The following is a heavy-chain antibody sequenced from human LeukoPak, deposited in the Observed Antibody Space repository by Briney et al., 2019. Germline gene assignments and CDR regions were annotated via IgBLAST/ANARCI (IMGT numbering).Heavy chain of an antibody. V-gene: IGHV3-30*02. CDR3: ARHLTYAFDY. CDR1: GFSFSTYD. CDR2: IQYDGSNK. D-gene: IGHD4-17*01. Sequence: GGSLRLSCAASGFSFSTYDMHWVRQAPGKGLEWVAYIQYDGSNKYFADTVKGRFTISRDNSKSTLYLQMNSLRAEDTAVYYCARHLTYAFDYWGQGTLVTVSS. J-gene: IGHJ4*02.